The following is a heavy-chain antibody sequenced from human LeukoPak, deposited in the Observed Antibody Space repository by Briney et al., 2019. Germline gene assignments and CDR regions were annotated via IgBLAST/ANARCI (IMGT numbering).Heavy chain of an antibody. J-gene: IGHJ6*04. CDR3: ARDRFGYSYGNDDYYYGMDV. Sequence: SVNVSFKASGGTFIRYAISWVRQAPGQGLEWMGGIIPIFGTANYAQKLQGRVTITADKSTSTAYMELSSLRSEDTAVYYCARDRFGYSYGNDDYYYGMDVWGKGTTVTVSS. D-gene: IGHD5-18*01. CDR2: IIPIFGTA. CDR1: GGTFIRYA. V-gene: IGHV1-69*06.